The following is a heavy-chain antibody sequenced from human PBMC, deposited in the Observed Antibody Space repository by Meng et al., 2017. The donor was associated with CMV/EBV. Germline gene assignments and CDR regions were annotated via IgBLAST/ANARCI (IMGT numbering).Heavy chain of an antibody. CDR1: GGTFSSYA. CDR3: ARGHSSGWYRY. J-gene: IGHJ4*02. Sequence: ASVKVSCKASGGTFSSYAISWVRQAPGQGLEWMGWINPNSGGTNYAQKFQGRVTMTRDTSISTAYMELSRLRSDDTAVYYCARGHSSGWYRYWGQGTLVTVLL. D-gene: IGHD6-19*01. V-gene: IGHV1-2*02. CDR2: INPNSGGT.